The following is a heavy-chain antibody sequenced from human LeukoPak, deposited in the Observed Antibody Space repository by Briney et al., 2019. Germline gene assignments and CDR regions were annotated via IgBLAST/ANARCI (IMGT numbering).Heavy chain of an antibody. V-gene: IGHV1-46*01. CDR3: ARDPAAIVVVVAATWHYFDY. Sequence: ASVTVSCKASGYTFTSYYMHWVRQAPGQGLEWMGIINPSGGSTSYAQKFQGRVTMTRDTSTSTVYMELSSLRSEDTAAYYCARDPAAIVVVVAATWHYFDYWGQGTLVTVSS. CDR1: GYTFTSYY. J-gene: IGHJ4*02. CDR2: INPSGGST. D-gene: IGHD2-15*01.